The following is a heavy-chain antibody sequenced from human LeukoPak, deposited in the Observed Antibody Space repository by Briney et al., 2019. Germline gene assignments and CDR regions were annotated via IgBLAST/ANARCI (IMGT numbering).Heavy chain of an antibody. CDR1: GWSISVYY. CDR3: AGAGSGGHAFDI. Sequence: SETLSLTCAVYGWSISVYYWSWLRQPPGKGLEWIGEINHSGGTNYNPSLKSRVTISVDTSKNQFSLKLSSVTAADTAVYYCAGAGSGGHAFDIWGQGTMVTVSS. J-gene: IGHJ3*02. CDR2: INHSGGT. D-gene: IGHD1-26*01. V-gene: IGHV4-34*01.